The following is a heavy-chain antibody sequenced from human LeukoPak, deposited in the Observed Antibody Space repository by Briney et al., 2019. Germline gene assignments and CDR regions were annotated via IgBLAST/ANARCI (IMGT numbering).Heavy chain of an antibody. Sequence: PGLSLRLSCAASGFTFSSYVMHWVRQAPGKGLEWVAVTWYDGTNKYFAGSVRGRFSISRDNSKNTLYLQMNSLRAEDTAVYYCARGDRSSWFNFDYWGQGTLVTVSS. CDR1: GFTFSSYV. V-gene: IGHV3-33*01. D-gene: IGHD6-13*01. CDR2: TWYDGTNK. CDR3: ARGDRSSWFNFDY. J-gene: IGHJ4*02.